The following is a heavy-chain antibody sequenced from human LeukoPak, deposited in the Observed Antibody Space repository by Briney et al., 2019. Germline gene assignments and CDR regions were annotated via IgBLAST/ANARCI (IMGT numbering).Heavy chain of an antibody. V-gene: IGHV4-59*01. Sequence: PSETLSLTCTVSGGSISSYYWSWIRQPPGKGLEWIGYIYYSGSTNYNPSLKSRVTISVDTSKNQFSLKLSSVTAADTAVYYCARARRDGYNYRPYYFDYWGQGTPVTVSS. J-gene: IGHJ4*02. CDR2: IYYSGST. CDR1: GGSISSYY. D-gene: IGHD5-24*01. CDR3: ARARRDGYNYRPYYFDY.